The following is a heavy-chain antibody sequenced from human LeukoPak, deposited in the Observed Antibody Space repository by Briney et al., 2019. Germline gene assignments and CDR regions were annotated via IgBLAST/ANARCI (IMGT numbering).Heavy chain of an antibody. CDR3: ARDQDFYGLI. D-gene: IGHD3-10*01. V-gene: IGHV3-11*01. CDR2: SSSSGATI. Sequence: GGSLRLSCAASGFSLSDYHMSWIRQAPGKGLECVSYSSSSGATIYYADPVKGRFPISRDNAKNSLYLQMDSLRAEDAAMYYCARDQDFYGLIWGQGTLVTVSS. CDR1: GFSLSDYH. J-gene: IGHJ4*02.